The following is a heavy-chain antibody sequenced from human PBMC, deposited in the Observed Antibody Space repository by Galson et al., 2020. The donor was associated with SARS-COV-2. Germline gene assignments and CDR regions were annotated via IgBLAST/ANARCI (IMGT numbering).Heavy chain of an antibody. CDR1: GFTFSSYA. CDR3: ARVLARLYGGNSGEDY. Sequence: GGSLRLSCAASGFTFSSYAMHWVRQAPGKGLEWVAVISYDGSNKYYADSVKGRFTISRDNSKNTLYLQMNSLRAEDTAVYYCARVLARLYGGNSGEDYWGQGTLVTVSS. D-gene: IGHD4-17*01. J-gene: IGHJ4*02. V-gene: IGHV3-30*04. CDR2: ISYDGSNK.